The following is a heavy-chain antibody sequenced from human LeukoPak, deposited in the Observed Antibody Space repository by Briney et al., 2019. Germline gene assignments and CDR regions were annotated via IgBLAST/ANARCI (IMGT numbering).Heavy chain of an antibody. CDR3: ARVVPAAQNDY. CDR2: IYPGDSDT. Sequence: GESLKISCNGSGYCFTSYWIGWVRQMPGEGLEWMGIIYPGDSDTRYSPSFQGQVTISADKSISTAYLQWSSLKASDTAMYYCARVVPAAQNDYWGQGTLVTVSS. D-gene: IGHD2-2*01. V-gene: IGHV5-51*01. CDR1: GYCFTSYW. J-gene: IGHJ4*02.